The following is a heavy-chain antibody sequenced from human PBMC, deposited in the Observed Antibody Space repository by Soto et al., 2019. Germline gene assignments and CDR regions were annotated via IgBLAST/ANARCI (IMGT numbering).Heavy chain of an antibody. D-gene: IGHD1-26*01. CDR1: DGSISSYD. CDR2: IYYSGST. CDR3: ARGVGATSFDY. Sequence: SETLSLTCSVSDGSISSYDWSLFRQPPGKGLEWIGYIYYSGSTNYNPSLKSRVTISVDTSKNQFSLKLSSVTAADTAVYYCARGVGATSFDYWGQGTLVTVSS. V-gene: IGHV4-59*01. J-gene: IGHJ4*02.